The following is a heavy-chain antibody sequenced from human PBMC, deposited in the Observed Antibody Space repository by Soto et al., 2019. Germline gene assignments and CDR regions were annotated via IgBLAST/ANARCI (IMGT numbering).Heavy chain of an antibody. D-gene: IGHD6-13*01. CDR2: IRSKANSYAT. J-gene: IGHJ6*02. V-gene: IGHV3-73*01. Sequence: EVQLVESGGGLVQPGGSLKLSCAASGFTFSGSAMHWVRQASGKGLEWVGRIRSKANSYATAYAASVKGRFTISRDDSKNTAYLQVNSLKAEDTAVYYWTSEPPGYSSSWYGDSYSYGMDVWGQGTTVTVSS. CDR1: GFTFSGSA. CDR3: TSEPPGYSSSWYGDSYSYGMDV.